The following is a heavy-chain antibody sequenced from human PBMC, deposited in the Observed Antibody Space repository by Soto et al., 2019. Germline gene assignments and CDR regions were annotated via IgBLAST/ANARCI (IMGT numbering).Heavy chain of an antibody. Sequence: ASVKVSCKASGYTFTGYYMHWVRQAPGQGLEWMGWINPNSGGTNYAQKFQGWVTMTRDTSISTAYMELSRLRSDDTAVYYCARDRIIGPYYDYIWGSYYPTHTFDYWGQGTLVTVSS. V-gene: IGHV1-2*04. CDR3: ARDRIIGPYYDYIWGSYYPTHTFDY. J-gene: IGHJ4*02. CDR2: INPNSGGT. CDR1: GYTFTGYY. D-gene: IGHD3-16*01.